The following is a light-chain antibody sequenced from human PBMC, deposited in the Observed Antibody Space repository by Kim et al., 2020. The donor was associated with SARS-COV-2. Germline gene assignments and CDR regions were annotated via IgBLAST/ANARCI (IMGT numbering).Light chain of an antibody. J-gene: IGKJ4*01. CDR1: QSMSNK. Sequence: EIVMTQSPATLSVSPGDRVTLSCRASQSMSNKLAWYQQKPGQPPRLLIYGASTRATGIPARFSGSGSGTEFTLDISSLQSEDFAVYYWQKNYDRTAVTFGGGTKVDNK. V-gene: IGKV3-15*01. CDR2: GAS. CDR3: QKNYDRTAVT.